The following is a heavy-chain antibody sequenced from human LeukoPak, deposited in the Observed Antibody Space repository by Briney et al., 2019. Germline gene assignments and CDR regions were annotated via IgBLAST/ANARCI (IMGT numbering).Heavy chain of an antibody. Sequence: GGSLRLSCAAPGFTFSSYAMSWVCQAPGKGLEWVSAISGSGGSTYYADSVKGRFTISRDNSKNTLYLQMNSLRAEDTAVYYCALLGANVDFDYWGQGTLVTVSS. D-gene: IGHD1-26*01. CDR1: GFTFSSYA. CDR3: ALLGANVDFDY. CDR2: ISGSGGST. V-gene: IGHV3-23*01. J-gene: IGHJ4*02.